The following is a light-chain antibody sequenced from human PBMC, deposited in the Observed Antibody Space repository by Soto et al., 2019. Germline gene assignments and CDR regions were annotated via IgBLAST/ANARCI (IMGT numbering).Light chain of an antibody. CDR2: KAS. CDR3: QQSYIAPWT. V-gene: IGKV1-5*03. Sequence: DSQMTQSPATLSGSVGDRVTITRRASQTISSWLAWYQQKPGKAPKLLIYKASTLKSGVPSRFSGSGSGTDFTLTISSLLPEDFATYYCQQSYIAPWTFGQGTKVDI. J-gene: IGKJ1*01. CDR1: QTISSW.